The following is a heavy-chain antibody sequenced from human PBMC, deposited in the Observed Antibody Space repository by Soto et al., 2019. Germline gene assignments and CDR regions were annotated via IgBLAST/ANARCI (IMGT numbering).Heavy chain of an antibody. J-gene: IGHJ4*02. CDR1: GFTFSFCA. CDR3: VKGHGVSYYYFDY. CDR2: IRGSGGDT. V-gene: IGHV3-23*01. Sequence: EVQLLESGGGLVQPGGSLRLSCAASGFTFSFCAMSWVRQAPGKGLKWVSSIRGSGGDTYYADSVRGRFTISRDNSKNTLYLQMNSLRVEDTAVYYCVKGHGVSYYYFDYWGQGTLVTVSS. D-gene: IGHD2-8*01.